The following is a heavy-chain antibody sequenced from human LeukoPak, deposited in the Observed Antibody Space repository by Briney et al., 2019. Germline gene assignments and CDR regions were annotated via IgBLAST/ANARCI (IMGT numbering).Heavy chain of an antibody. CDR1: GYTFTSYD. CDR3: ARTLDPRDAFDI. CDR2: MNPNSGNT. J-gene: IGHJ3*02. Sequence: ASVKVSCKASGYTFTSYDINWVRQATGQGLEWMGWMNPNSGNTGYAQKFQGRVTVTRDMSTSTVYMELSSLRSEDTAVYYCARTLDPRDAFDIWGQGTMVTVSS. V-gene: IGHV1-8*01. D-gene: IGHD2/OR15-2a*01.